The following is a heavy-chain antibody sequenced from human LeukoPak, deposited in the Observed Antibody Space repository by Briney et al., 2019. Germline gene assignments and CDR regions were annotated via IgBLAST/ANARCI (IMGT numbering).Heavy chain of an antibody. J-gene: IGHJ5*02. D-gene: IGHD3-10*01. CDR3: AKDRELLFAHCWFDL. CDR1: AFTVSSNY. Sequence: QSGGSLRLSCAASAFTVSSNYMSWDRQAPGKGLEWVGGISISSVDSYYADSVKGRFSISRDDSKSTLYLQMNRLRDEDTAIYYCAKDRELLFAHCWFDLWAREPWSPSPQ. V-gene: IGHV3-23*01. CDR2: ISISSVDS.